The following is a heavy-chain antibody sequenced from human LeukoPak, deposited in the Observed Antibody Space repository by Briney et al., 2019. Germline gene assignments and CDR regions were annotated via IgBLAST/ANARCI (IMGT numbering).Heavy chain of an antibody. CDR2: ITSSSNI. Sequence: PGGSLRLSCAASGFTFSSYSMNWVRQAPGKGLEWVSHITSSSNIYYADSVKGRFTISRDRSKNTVYLQMNGLRADDTAVYYCAKDDVAAFATGYMDVWGKGTTVTVSS. V-gene: IGHV3-21*05. CDR3: AKDDVAAFATGYMDV. D-gene: IGHD6-6*01. CDR1: GFTFSSYS. J-gene: IGHJ6*03.